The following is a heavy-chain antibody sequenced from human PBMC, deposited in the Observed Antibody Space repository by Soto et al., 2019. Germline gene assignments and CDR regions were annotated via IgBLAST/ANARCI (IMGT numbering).Heavy chain of an antibody. J-gene: IGHJ2*01. CDR1: GYTFPIYG. V-gene: IGHV1-18*04. D-gene: IGHD2-21*02. CDR2: ISAYNGNT. Sequence: ASVKDSCNASGYTFPIYGIIWVRQAPGPGLEWMGWISAYNGNTNYAQKLQGRVTMTTDTSTSTAYMELRSLRSDDTAVYYCARPSYCGGDCYSWYFDLWGRGTLVTVSS. CDR3: ARPSYCGGDCYSWYFDL.